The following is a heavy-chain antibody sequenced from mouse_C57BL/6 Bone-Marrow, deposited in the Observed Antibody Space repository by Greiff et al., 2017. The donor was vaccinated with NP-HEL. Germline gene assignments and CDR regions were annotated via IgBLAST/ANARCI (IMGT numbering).Heavy chain of an antibody. Sequence: VQLQQSGGDLVKPGGSLKLSCAASGFTFSSYGMSWVRQTPDKRLEWVATISSGGSYTYYPDSVKGRFTISRDNAKNTLYLQMSSLKSEDTAMYYCARLLWFPYWYFDVWGTGTTVTVSS. CDR3: ARLLWFPYWYFDV. D-gene: IGHD2-2*01. CDR2: ISSGGSYT. CDR1: GFTFSSYG. J-gene: IGHJ1*03. V-gene: IGHV5-6*01.